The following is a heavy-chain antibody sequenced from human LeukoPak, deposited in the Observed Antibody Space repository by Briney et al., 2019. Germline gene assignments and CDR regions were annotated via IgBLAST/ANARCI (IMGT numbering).Heavy chain of an antibody. D-gene: IGHD1-26*01. CDR1: GFTFTDYW. CDR2: TNNDGSGT. J-gene: IGHJ6*01. CDR3: AKMKGHPLPKYYMDV. V-gene: IGHV3-74*01. Sequence: GGSLRLSCAASGFTFTDYWMHWVRQAPGKGLAWVSRTNNDGSGTSYADSVKGRFTISRDNSKNTLYLEMNSLRAEDTAIYYCAKMKGHPLPKYYMDVWGQGTTVTVSS.